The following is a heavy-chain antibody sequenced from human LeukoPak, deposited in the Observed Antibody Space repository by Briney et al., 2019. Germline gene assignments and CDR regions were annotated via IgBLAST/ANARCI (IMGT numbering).Heavy chain of an antibody. CDR3: AGRTALGYCSGGSCYSDFDY. CDR1: GGSISSGSYY. J-gene: IGHJ4*02. Sequence: SQTLSLTCTVSGGSISSGSYYWSWIRQPAGKGLEWIGRIYTSGSTNYNPFLKSRVTISVDTSKNQFSLKLSSVTAADTAVYHCAGRTALGYCSGGSCYSDFDYWGQGTLVTVSS. V-gene: IGHV4-61*02. D-gene: IGHD2-15*01. CDR2: IYTSGST.